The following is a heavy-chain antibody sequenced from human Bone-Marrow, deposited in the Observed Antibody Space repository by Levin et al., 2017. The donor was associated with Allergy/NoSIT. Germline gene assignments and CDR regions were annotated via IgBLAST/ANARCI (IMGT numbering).Heavy chain of an antibody. V-gene: IGHV3-30*18. CDR3: AKDRSTMVRGPPAD. CDR1: GFTFSSYG. Sequence: PGGSLRLSCAASGFTFSSYGMHWVRQAPGKGLEWVAFIAYDGTYKVYGDSVKGRFTVSRDNSKNTLYLQMNSLRAEDTAVYYCAKDRSTMVRGPPADWGQGTLVTVSS. D-gene: IGHD3-10*01. CDR2: IAYDGTYK. J-gene: IGHJ4*02.